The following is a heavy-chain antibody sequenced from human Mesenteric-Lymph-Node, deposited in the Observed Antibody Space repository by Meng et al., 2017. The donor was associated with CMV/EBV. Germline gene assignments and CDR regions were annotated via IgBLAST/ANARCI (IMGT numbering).Heavy chain of an antibody. V-gene: IGHV3-33*07. CDR3: ARYDHLLLNDF. J-gene: IGHJ4*02. CDR1: GFTFNRYD. D-gene: IGHD3-10*01. CDR2: IRYDGSNK. Sequence: GESLKISCAASGFTFNRYDMYWVRQAPGKGLEWVAVIRYDGSNKDYADSLKGRFTISRDSSKNTLYLQMNSLRAEDTALFFCARYDHLLLNDFWGQGTLVTVSS.